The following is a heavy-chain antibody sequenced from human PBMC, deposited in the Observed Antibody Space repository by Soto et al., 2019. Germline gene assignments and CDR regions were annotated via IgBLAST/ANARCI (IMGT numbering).Heavy chain of an antibody. J-gene: IGHJ5*02. Sequence: ASVKVSCKTSENTFTKNTINWLRQAPGEGLDWMGWINADNGDTNYSQMFQGRLIMTTDTSASTVYLDLSSLRSEDTAIYYCARAISGYVTWGQGTLVTVSS. CDR1: ENTFTKNT. V-gene: IGHV1-3*01. CDR3: ARAISGYVT. D-gene: IGHD5-12*01. CDR2: INADNGDT.